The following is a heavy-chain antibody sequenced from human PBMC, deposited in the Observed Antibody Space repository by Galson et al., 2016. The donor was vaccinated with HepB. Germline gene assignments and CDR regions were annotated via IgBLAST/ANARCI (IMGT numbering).Heavy chain of an antibody. CDR2: LYSGGAT. J-gene: IGHJ2*01. Sequence: SLRLSCAVSGFTFRDNYMNWVRQAPGKGLEWVSVLYSGGATYYADSVRGRFTISRDNSNRLSLQMNSLKADDTAVYFCARIPTDSYHWYLDLWGRGTLVTVSS. CDR3: ARIPTDSYHWYLDL. CDR1: GFTFRDNY. D-gene: IGHD1-26*01. V-gene: IGHV3-53*05.